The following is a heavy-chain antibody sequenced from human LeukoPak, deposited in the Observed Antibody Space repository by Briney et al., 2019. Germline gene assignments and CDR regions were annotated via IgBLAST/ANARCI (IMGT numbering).Heavy chain of an antibody. CDR1: GYTFTGYC. CDR2: ISPNSGGT. V-gene: IGHV1-2*02. CDR3: ARASPPAESFDP. J-gene: IGHJ5*02. Sequence: ASVKVSCKASGYTFTGYCMHWVRQAPGQGLEWMGWISPNSGGTNYAQKFQGRVTMTRDTSISTAYMELSRLRSDDTAVYYCARASPPAESFDPWGQGTLVTVSS.